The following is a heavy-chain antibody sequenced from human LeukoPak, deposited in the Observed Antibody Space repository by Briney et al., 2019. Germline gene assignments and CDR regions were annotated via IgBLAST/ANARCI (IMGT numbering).Heavy chain of an antibody. CDR3: ARSPGPYSGSNHYYYYYGMDV. CDR1: GFTVSSNY. CDR2: IYSGGST. J-gene: IGHJ6*02. D-gene: IGHD1-26*01. V-gene: IGHV3-53*04. Sequence: GGSLRLSCAASGFTVSSNYMSWVRQAPGEGLEWVSAIYSGGSTYYADSAKGRFTIARHNPKNTLYLQMNSLRAEDTAVYYCARSPGPYSGSNHYYYYYGMDVWGQGTTVTVSS.